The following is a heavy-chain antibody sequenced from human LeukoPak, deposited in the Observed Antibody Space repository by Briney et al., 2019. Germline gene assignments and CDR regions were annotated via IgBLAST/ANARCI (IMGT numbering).Heavy chain of an antibody. Sequence: GGSLRLSCAASGFTFSNAWMSWVRQAPGKGQEWVGRIKSKTDGGTTDYAAPVKGRFTTSRDDSKNTLYLQMNSLKTEDTAVYYCTTAYYYGSGSPRVYWGQGTLVTVSS. V-gene: IGHV3-15*01. CDR3: TTAYYYGSGSPRVY. CDR2: IKSKTDGGTT. CDR1: GFTFSNAW. J-gene: IGHJ4*02. D-gene: IGHD3-10*01.